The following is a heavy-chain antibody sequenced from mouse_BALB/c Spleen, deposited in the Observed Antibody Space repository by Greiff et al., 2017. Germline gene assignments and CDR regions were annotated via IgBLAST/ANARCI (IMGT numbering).Heavy chain of an antibody. Sequence: QVQLQQSGAELVRPGSSVKISCKASGYAFSSYWMNWVKQRPGQGLEWIGQIYPGDGDTNYNGKFKGKATLTADKSSSTAYMQLSSLTSEDSAVYFCARSSYDYDERGFAYWGQGTLVTVSA. V-gene: IGHV1-80*01. J-gene: IGHJ3*01. D-gene: IGHD2-4*01. CDR1: GYAFSSYW. CDR3: ARSSYDYDERGFAY. CDR2: IYPGDGDT.